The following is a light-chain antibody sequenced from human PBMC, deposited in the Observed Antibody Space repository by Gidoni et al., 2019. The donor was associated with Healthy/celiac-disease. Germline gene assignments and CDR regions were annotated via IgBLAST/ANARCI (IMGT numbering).Light chain of an antibody. V-gene: IGKV3-11*01. CDR3: QQRSNWPRFT. CDR2: DAS. Sequence: IVLTQSPANLSLYPGGRATLSCRASPGVSSYLAWYQQKPGQAPRLLIYDASNRATGIPARFSGSGSGTDFTLTISSLEPEDFAVYYCQQRSNWPRFTFGGGTKVEIK. J-gene: IGKJ4*01. CDR1: PGVSSY.